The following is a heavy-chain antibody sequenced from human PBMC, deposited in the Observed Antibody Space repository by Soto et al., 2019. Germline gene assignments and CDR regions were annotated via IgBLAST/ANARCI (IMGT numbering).Heavy chain of an antibody. CDR3: AKTRPGNSPENGAFDI. Sequence: RRLSCAASGFTFSSYAMAWVRQAPGKGLEWVSAIGGSGGSTFYGDSEQGRFTISRDNSKNTLYLQMKSLRAEDTAVYFCAKTRPGNSPENGAFDIWGQGTMVTVSS. V-gene: IGHV3-23*01. CDR2: IGGSGGST. J-gene: IGHJ3*02. D-gene: IGHD6-6*01. CDR1: GFTFSSYA.